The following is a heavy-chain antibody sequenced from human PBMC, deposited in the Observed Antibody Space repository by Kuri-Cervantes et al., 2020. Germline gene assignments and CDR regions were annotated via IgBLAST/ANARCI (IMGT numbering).Heavy chain of an antibody. CDR3: ASSPHCSGGSCYWFDP. D-gene: IGHD2-15*01. V-gene: IGHV1-69*06. J-gene: IGHJ5*02. Sequence: SVKVSCKASGGTLSSYAISWVRQAPGQGLEWMGGIIPIFGTANYAQKFQGRVTITADKSTSTAYMELSSLRSEDTAVYYCASSPHCSGGSCYWFDPWGQGTLVTVSS. CDR2: IIPIFGTA. CDR1: GGTLSSYA.